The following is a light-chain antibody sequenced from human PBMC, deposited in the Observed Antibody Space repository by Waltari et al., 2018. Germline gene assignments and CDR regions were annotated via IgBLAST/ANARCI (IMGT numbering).Light chain of an antibody. V-gene: IGLV2-11*01. CDR3: CSYAGNYLRV. Sequence: QSALTQPRPLSGSPRQSVTTPCTGTSSDVGGYHYVSWYQQYPGRAPKVVIYNVSKRPSGVPDRFSGSKSGNTASLTISGLQAEDEADYYCCSYAGNYLRVFGGGTRLTVL. J-gene: IGLJ3*02. CDR2: NVS. CDR1: SSDVGGYHY.